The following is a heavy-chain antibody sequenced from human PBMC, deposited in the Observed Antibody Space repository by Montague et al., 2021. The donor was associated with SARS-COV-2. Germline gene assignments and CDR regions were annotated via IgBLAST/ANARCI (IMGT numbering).Heavy chain of an antibody. D-gene: IGHD2-2*01. CDR3: ARARQDVVVPALGIGAYYYYYYMDV. Sequence: SETLSLTCAVYGGSFSGYYWSWIRRPPGKGLEWIGEINHSGSTNXXPSLKSRVTISVDTSKNQFSLKLSSVAAADTAVYYCARARQDVVVPALGIGAYYYYYYMDVWGKGTTVTVSS. CDR1: GGSFSGYY. V-gene: IGHV4-34*01. J-gene: IGHJ6*03. CDR2: INHSGST.